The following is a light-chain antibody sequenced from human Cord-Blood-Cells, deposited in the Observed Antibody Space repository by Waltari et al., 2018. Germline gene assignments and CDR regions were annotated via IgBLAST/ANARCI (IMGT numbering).Light chain of an antibody. CDR3: QQYGSSFT. J-gene: IGKJ3*01. CDR1: QSVSSSY. CDR2: GAS. V-gene: IGKV3-20*01. Sequence: EIVLTQSPATLSLSPGERATLPCRASQSVSSSYLAWYQQKPGQAPRLLIYGASSRATGIPDRFSGSGSGTDFTLTISRLEPEDFAVYYCQQYGSSFTFGPGTKVDIK.